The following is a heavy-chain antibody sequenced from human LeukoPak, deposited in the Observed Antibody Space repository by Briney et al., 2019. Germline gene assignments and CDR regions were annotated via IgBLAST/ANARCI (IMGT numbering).Heavy chain of an antibody. J-gene: IGHJ4*02. Sequence: LSLTCAVYGGSFSGYYWSWIRQPPGKGLEWVAYINNGGSSIYYADSVKGRFTISRDNAKNSLYLQMNSLRAEDTAVYYCARDREHRDYFDYWGQGTLVTVSS. V-gene: IGHV3-11*04. CDR1: GGSFSGYY. CDR2: INNGGSSI. CDR3: ARDREHRDYFDY.